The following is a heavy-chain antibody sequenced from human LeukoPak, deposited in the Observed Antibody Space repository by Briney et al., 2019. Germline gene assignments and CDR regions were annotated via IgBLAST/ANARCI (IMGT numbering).Heavy chain of an antibody. J-gene: IGHJ4*02. CDR1: GFIFIDYD. Sequence: GGSLRLSCAASGFIFIDYDFHWDRQAPGKGLEWLAYISKDAAFMFYADSVRGRFTVSRDNSKRTVYLQLNSLRAEDTALYYCARDLMWLVDYWGQGTLVTVSS. V-gene: IGHV3-30*04. D-gene: IGHD6-19*01. CDR2: ISKDAAFM. CDR3: ARDLMWLVDY.